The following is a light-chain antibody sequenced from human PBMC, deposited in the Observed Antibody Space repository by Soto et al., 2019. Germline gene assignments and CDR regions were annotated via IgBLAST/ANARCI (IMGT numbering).Light chain of an antibody. CDR2: ATS. J-gene: IGKJ1*01. CDR1: QGISSY. CDR3: SQLSSYPQT. V-gene: IGKV1-9*01. Sequence: IQLTQSPSSLSASVGDRITITCRASQGISSYVAWYQQKPGKAPGLLIYATSTLQSGVPSRFSGSGSETDVTRTIIRLQPEDFASYYCSQLSSYPQTCGLGNKVEIK.